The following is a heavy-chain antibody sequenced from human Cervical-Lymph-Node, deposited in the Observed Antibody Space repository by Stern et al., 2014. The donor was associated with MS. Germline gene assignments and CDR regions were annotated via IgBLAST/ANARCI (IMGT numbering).Heavy chain of an antibody. CDR3: ARQAGYYDNSAYYNY. CDR1: GVSITSSSFY. D-gene: IGHD3-22*01. Sequence: QVQLQESGPGLVKPSQTLSLTCTVSGVSITSSSFYWTWIRPPAGKGLGWIGRIDVRGHPDYNPSRKGRVTMSLDASKNQFSRELTSVTADDTAVYYCARQAGYYDNSAYYNYWGQGTLVTVSS. CDR2: IDVRGHP. V-gene: IGHV4-61*02. J-gene: IGHJ4*02.